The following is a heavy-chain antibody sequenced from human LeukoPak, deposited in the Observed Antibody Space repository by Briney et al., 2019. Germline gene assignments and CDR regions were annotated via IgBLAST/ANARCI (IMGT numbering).Heavy chain of an antibody. CDR1: GFFLSSYA. V-gene: IGHV3-30-3*01. J-gene: IGHJ4*02. CDR3: ARDNGSGWSYFDY. Sequence: SGGSLRLSCAASGFFLSSYAMHWVRQAPGKGLEWVADISYDGSNQFYRDSVKGRFTISRDNSKSTVYLQMNTLRGEDTAVYFCARDNGSGWSYFDYWGQGTLVTVSS. D-gene: IGHD6-19*01. CDR2: ISYDGSNQ.